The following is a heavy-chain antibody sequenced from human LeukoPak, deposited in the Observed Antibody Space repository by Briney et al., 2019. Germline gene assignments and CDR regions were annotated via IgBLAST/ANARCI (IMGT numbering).Heavy chain of an antibody. V-gene: IGHV3-7*03. Sequence: GGSLRLSCAASGFAFSSYWMTWVRQVPGKGLEWVANIKEDGSRKFYVASVKGRCTISRDNVRNFLYLQMNDLRAEDAALYFCASNWGSYPDCWGQGVLVTVSS. CDR2: IKEDGSRK. J-gene: IGHJ4*02. CDR1: GFAFSSYW. D-gene: IGHD3-16*01. CDR3: ASNWGSYPDC.